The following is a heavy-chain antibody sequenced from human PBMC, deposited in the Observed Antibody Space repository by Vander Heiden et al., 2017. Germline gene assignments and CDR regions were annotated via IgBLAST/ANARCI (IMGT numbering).Heavy chain of an antibody. CDR2: ISGSGGST. J-gene: IGHJ4*02. Sequence: EVQLLESGGGLVQPGGSLRLSCAASGFTFSSYAMSWVRQAPGKGLGWVSAISGSGGSTYYADSVKGRFTISRDNSKNTLYLQMNSLRVEDTAVYYCAKGRAWIQLEGPDYWGQGTLVTVSS. CDR3: AKGRAWIQLEGPDY. V-gene: IGHV3-23*01. D-gene: IGHD5-18*01. CDR1: GFTFSSYA.